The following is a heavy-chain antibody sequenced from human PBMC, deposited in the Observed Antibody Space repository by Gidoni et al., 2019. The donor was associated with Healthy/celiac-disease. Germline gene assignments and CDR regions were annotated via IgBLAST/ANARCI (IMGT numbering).Heavy chain of an antibody. CDR2: IRSKANSYET. Sequence: EVQLVESWGCLVQPGGSLQLSCAASGFTFSGSAMPWVRQASGKGLEWVGRIRSKANSYETAYAASVKGRFTIYRDESKNTAYLQMNSLKTEDTAVYYCTRQPYDYGDYVWEYYFDYWGQGTLVTVSS. CDR3: TRQPYDYGDYVWEYYFDY. J-gene: IGHJ4*02. V-gene: IGHV3-73*01. CDR1: GFTFSGSA. D-gene: IGHD4-17*01.